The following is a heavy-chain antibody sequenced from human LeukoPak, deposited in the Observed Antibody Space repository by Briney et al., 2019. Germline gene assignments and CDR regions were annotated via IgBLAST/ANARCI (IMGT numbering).Heavy chain of an antibody. CDR3: APAKYSSGWYIFDY. CDR2: IYYSGST. V-gene: IGHV4-39*01. CDR1: GGSISSTSYY. D-gene: IGHD6-19*01. J-gene: IGHJ4*02. Sequence: SETLSLTCTVSGGSISSTSYYWGWIRLPPRKGLEWIGSIYYSGSTYYNPSLKSRVTISVDTSKNQFSLKVSSVTAADTAVYYCAPAKYSSGWYIFDYWGQGTLVTVSS.